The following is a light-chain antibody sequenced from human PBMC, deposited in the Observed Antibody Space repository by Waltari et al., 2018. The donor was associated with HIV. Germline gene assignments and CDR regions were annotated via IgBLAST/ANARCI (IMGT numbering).Light chain of an antibody. Sequence: QSVPTQPPSASGTPGQRVAISCSGSNSNIGSNFVYWYQQLPGTAPKLLLYKDKQRPSGVPERFSASKSGSSSSLAISGLRSEDEAEYYCATWDDILSGYLFGTGTKVTVL. V-gene: IGLV1-47*01. CDR1: NSNIGSNF. J-gene: IGLJ1*01. CDR3: ATWDDILSGYL. CDR2: KDK.